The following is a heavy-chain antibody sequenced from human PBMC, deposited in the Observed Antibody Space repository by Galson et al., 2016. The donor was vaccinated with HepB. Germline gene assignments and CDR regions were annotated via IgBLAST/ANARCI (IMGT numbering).Heavy chain of an antibody. J-gene: IGHJ5*02. V-gene: IGHV3-48*03. D-gene: IGHD3-3*01. Sequence: SLRLSCAASGYTFSSYSMSWVRQAPGQGLEWMSCISNTASNTYYAQNVKGRFTMSTDNANSSVDLQMNSLRAEDTAVYYCARVPRFLKWLNGDWFDPWGQGTLVTVSS. CDR3: ARVPRFLKWLNGDWFDP. CDR1: GYTFSSYS. CDR2: ISNTASNT.